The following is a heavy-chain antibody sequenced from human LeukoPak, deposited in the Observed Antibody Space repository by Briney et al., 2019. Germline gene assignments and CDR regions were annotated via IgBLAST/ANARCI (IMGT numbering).Heavy chain of an antibody. J-gene: IGHJ4*02. V-gene: IGHV3-21*01. CDR1: GFTFTTYS. CDR2: ISGSSSYI. Sequence: GGSLRLSCAASGFTFTTYSMDWVRQAPGRGLEWVSSISGSSSYIYYADSVKGRFTISRDNAKNSLFLQMNSLRAEDTAVYYCASRPYDNSGYYYVWGQGTLVTVSS. D-gene: IGHD3-22*01. CDR3: ASRPYDNSGYYYV.